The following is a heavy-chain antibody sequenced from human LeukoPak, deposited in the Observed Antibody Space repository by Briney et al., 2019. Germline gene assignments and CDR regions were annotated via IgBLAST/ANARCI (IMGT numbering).Heavy chain of an antibody. V-gene: IGHV3-23*01. J-gene: IGHJ6*03. CDR3: AKGVLEWLLNYYYYYMDV. CDR2: ISGSGGST. CDR1: GFTFSSYA. Sequence: PGGSLRLSCAASGFTFSSYAMSWVRQAPGKGLEWVSAISGSGGSTYYADSVKGRFTISRDNSKNTLYLQMNSLRAEGTAVYYCAKGVLEWLLNYYYYYMDVWGRGTSVTVSS. D-gene: IGHD3-3*01.